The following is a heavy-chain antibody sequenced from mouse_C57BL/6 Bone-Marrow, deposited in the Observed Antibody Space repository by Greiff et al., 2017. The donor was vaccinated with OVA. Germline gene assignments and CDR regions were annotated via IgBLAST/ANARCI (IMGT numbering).Heavy chain of an antibody. V-gene: IGHV1-55*01. Sequence: QVQLQQSGAELVKPGASVKMSCKASGYTFTSYWITWVKQGPGQGLEWIGVIYPGSGSTNYNEKFKSKATLTVDTSSTTAYMQLSSLTSEDSAVYYCAREEDTRKFAYWGQGTLVTVSA. CDR1: GYTFTSYW. J-gene: IGHJ3*01. CDR2: IYPGSGST. D-gene: IGHD1-1*01. CDR3: AREEDTRKFAY.